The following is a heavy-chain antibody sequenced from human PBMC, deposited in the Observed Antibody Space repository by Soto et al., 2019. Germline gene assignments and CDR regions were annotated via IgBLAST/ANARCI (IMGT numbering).Heavy chain of an antibody. D-gene: IGHD2-2*01. CDR3: AKELVPAAPADYYYYMDV. Sequence: GGSLRLSCAASGFTFSSYAMSWVRQAPGKGLEWVSAISGSGGSTYYADSVKGRFTISRDNSKNTLYLQMNSLRAEDTAVYYCAKELVPAAPADYYYYMDVWGKGTTVTVSS. CDR2: ISGSGGST. J-gene: IGHJ6*03. CDR1: GFTFSSYA. V-gene: IGHV3-23*01.